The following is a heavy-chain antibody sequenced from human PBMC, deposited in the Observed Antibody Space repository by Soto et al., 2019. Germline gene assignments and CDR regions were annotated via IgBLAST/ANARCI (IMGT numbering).Heavy chain of an antibody. CDR1: GGTFSSYT. Sequence: ASVKVSCKASGGTFSSYTISWVRQAPGQGLEWMGRIIPILGIANYAQKFQGRVTITADKSTSTAYMELSSLRSEDTAVYYCAREGGRIAARPHFDYWGQGTLVTVSS. V-gene: IGHV1-69*04. J-gene: IGHJ4*02. CDR2: IIPILGIA. D-gene: IGHD6-6*01. CDR3: AREGGRIAARPHFDY.